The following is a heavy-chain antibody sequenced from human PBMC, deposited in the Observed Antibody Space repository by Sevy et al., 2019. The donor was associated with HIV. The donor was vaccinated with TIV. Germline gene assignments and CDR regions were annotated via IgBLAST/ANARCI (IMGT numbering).Heavy chain of an antibody. D-gene: IGHD3-22*01. V-gene: IGHV3-33*01. CDR2: IWYEGSNK. CDR1: GFTFSSCG. Sequence: GGSLRLSCAASGFTFSSCGMHWVRQAPGKGLEWVAVIWYEGSNKYYADSVKGRFTISRDNSKNTLYLQMNSLRAEDTAVYYCARDKGDHYYDSSGYYFDYWGQGTLVTVSS. J-gene: IGHJ4*02. CDR3: ARDKGDHYYDSSGYYFDY.